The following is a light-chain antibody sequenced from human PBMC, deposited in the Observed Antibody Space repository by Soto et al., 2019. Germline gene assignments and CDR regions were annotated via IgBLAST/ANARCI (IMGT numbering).Light chain of an antibody. Sequence: DIQITQFPSALSASVGDRVTITCRASQNVNNWLAWYQHKPGKAHQLLIYDASVLETEVPSRFSGSGSGTEFTLDISGLQSDDVATYYCQQYNTYWTFGPGTKVDIK. CDR1: QNVNNW. CDR2: DAS. J-gene: IGKJ1*01. CDR3: QQYNTYWT. V-gene: IGKV1-5*01.